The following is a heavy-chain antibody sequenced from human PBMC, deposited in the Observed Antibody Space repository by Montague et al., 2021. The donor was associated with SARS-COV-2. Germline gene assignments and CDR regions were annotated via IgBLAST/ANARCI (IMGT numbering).Heavy chain of an antibody. D-gene: IGHD5-24*01. CDR3: SRHHPVDGVQP. V-gene: IGHV4-59*08. Sequence: SETLSLTCTVSGGSISSYYWSWIRQPPGKGLEWIGYIYYSGSTNFNPSLTSRVTISVDTSKNQFSLTLSSVTAADTAVYYCSRHHPVDGVQPWGQGTLVTVSS. J-gene: IGHJ5*02. CDR2: IYYSGST. CDR1: GGSISSYY.